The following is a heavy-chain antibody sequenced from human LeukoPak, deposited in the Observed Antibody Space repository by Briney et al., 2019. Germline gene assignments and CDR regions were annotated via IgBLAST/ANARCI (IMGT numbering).Heavy chain of an antibody. J-gene: IGHJ4*02. V-gene: IGHV4-59*12. D-gene: IGHD3-3*01. CDR2: IYYSGST. CDR3: ARGGKGYYDFWSGYYPSYVDY. Sequence: PSETLSLTCTVSGGSISSYYWSWIRQPPGKGLEWIGYIYYSGSTNYNPSLKSRVTISVDTSKNQFSLKLSSVTAADTAVYYCARGGKGYYDFWSGYYPSYVDYWGQGTLVTVSS. CDR1: GGSISSYY.